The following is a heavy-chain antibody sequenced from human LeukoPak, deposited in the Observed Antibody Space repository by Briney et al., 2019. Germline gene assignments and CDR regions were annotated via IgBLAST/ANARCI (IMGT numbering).Heavy chain of an antibody. Sequence: PSETLSLTCTVSGYSISSGYYWGWLRQPPGKGLEWIGSIYHSGSTYYNSSLKSRVTISVDTSKNQFSLKLSSVTAADTAVYYCAGLIRPGWFDPWGQGTLVTVSS. CDR1: GYSISSGYY. D-gene: IGHD1-14*01. V-gene: IGHV4-38-2*02. CDR3: AGLIRPGWFDP. J-gene: IGHJ5*02. CDR2: IYHSGST.